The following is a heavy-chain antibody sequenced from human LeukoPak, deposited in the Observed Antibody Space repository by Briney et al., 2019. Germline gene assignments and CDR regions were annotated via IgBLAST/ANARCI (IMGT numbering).Heavy chain of an antibody. J-gene: IGHJ3*02. CDR2: MYHSGST. D-gene: IGHD3-22*01. Sequence: PSETLSLTCTVSGGSISSYYWSWIRQPPGKGLEWIGYMYHSGSTNYNPSLKSRVTISVDTSKNQFSLKLSSVTAADTAVYYCAREIRLDYYDSSGYYYRDAFDIWGQGTMVTVSS. V-gene: IGHV4-59*01. CDR1: GGSISSYY. CDR3: AREIRLDYYDSSGYYYRDAFDI.